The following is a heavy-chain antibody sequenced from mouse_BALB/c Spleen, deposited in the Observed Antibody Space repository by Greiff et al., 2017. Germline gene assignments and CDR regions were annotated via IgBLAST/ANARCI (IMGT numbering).Heavy chain of an antibody. Sequence: QVQLQQSGAELVRPGVSVKISCKGSGYTFTDYAMHWVKQSHAKSLEWIGVISTYYGDASYNQKFKGKATMTVDKSSSTAYMELARLTSEDSAIYYCAGAPLRGYWYFDVWGAGTTVTVSS. CDR2: ISTYYGDA. D-gene: IGHD1-1*01. V-gene: IGHV1S137*01. J-gene: IGHJ1*01. CDR1: GYTFTDYA. CDR3: AGAPLRGYWYFDV.